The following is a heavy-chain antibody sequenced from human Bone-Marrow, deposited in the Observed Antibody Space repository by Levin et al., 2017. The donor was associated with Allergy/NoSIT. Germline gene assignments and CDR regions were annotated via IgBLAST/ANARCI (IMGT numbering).Heavy chain of an antibody. Sequence: SETLSLTCTVSGASISASTTYYWAWIRQPPVQGLEWIGTINYVESTYYKPSLKSRVTISVDTSKDQFFLKLTSVTAADRGVDYCASQSVSMLRGDSPRLDPWGQGTLVTVSS. J-gene: IGHJ5*02. CDR1: GASISASTTYY. D-gene: IGHD3-10*01. CDR3: ASQSVSMLRGDSPRLDP. CDR2: INYVEST. V-gene: IGHV4-39*01.